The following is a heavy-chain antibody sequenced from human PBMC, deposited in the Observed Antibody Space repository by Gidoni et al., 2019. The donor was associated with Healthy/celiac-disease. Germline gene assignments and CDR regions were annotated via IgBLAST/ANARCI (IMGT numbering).Heavy chain of an antibody. CDR3: AREKEGDIATAGYYYYYMDV. V-gene: IGHV1-18*01. Sequence: QVQLVQSGAEVKKPGASVKVSCKASGYTFTSYGISWVRQAPGQGLEWMGWISAYNGNTNYAQKLQGRVTMTTDTSTSTAYMELRSLRSDDTAVYYCAREKEGDIATAGYYYYYMDVWGKGTTVTVSS. D-gene: IGHD2-15*01. J-gene: IGHJ6*03. CDR1: GYTFTSYG. CDR2: ISAYNGNT.